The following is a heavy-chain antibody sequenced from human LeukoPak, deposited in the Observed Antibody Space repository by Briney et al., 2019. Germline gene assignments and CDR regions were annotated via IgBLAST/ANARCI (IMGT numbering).Heavy chain of an antibody. D-gene: IGHD1-26*01. CDR2: ISAYNGNT. CDR3: ARDHQLGATHSDAFDI. CDR1: GYTFTSYD. V-gene: IGHV1-18*01. J-gene: IGHJ3*02. Sequence: GASVKVSCKASGYTFTSYDINWVRQATGQGLEWMGWISAYNGNTNYAQKLQGRVTMTTDTSTSTAYMELRSLRSDDTAVYYCARDHQLGATHSDAFDIWGQGTMVTVSS.